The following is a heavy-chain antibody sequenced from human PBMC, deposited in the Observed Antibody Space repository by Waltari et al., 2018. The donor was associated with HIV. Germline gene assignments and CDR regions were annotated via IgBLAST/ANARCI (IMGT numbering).Heavy chain of an antibody. D-gene: IGHD3-3*01. V-gene: IGHV4-39*07. Sequence: QLQLQESGPGLVKPSETLSLTCTVSGGSISSSSYYWGWIRQPPGKGLEWIGSIYYSGSTYYNPSLKSRVTISVDTSKNQFSLKLSSVTAADTAVYYCARDHGYTYYDFWSGYHIPPNDAFDIWGQGTMVTVSS. J-gene: IGHJ3*02. CDR3: ARDHGYTYYDFWSGYHIPPNDAFDI. CDR1: GGSISSSSYY. CDR2: IYYSGST.